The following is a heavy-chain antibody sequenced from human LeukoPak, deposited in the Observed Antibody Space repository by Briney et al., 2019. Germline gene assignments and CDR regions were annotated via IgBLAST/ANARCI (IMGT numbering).Heavy chain of an antibody. CDR1: GGTFSSYA. D-gene: IGHD6-13*01. V-gene: IGHV1-69*04. CDR3: ARGGMGQQLSSEYFQH. Sequence: SVKVSCKASGGTFSSYAISWVRQAPGQGLEWMGRIIPILGIANYAQKFQGRVTITADKSTSTAYMELSSLRSEDTAVYYCARGGMGQQLSSEYFQHWGQGTLVTVSS. CDR2: IIPILGIA. J-gene: IGHJ1*01.